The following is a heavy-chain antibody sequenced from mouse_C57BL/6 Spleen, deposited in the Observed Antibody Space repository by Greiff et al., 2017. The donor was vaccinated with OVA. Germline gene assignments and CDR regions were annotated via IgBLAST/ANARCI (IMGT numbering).Heavy chain of an antibody. D-gene: IGHD1-1*01. CDR2: IDPSDSYT. CDR1: GYTFTSYW. J-gene: IGHJ2*01. CDR3: AMGVTTVVADY. V-gene: IGHV1-69*01. Sequence: QVQLQQPGAELVMPGASVKLSCKASGYTFTSYWMHWVKQRPGQGLEWIGEIDPSDSYTNYNQKFKGKSTLTVDKSSSTAYMQLSSLTSEDSAVYYCAMGVTTVVADYWGKGTTLTVSS.